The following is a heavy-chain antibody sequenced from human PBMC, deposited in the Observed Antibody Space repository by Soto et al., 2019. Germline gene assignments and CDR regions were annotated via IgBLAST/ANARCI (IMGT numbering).Heavy chain of an antibody. CDR1: GFTFSSYA. CDR3: AKDLFSIYHYDSSGYYDPTPYGMDV. J-gene: IGHJ6*02. D-gene: IGHD3-22*01. Sequence: LRLSCAASGFTFSSYAMSWVRQAPGKGLEWVSAISGSGGSTYYADSVKGRFTISRDNSKNTLYLQMNSLRAEDTAVYYCAKDLFSIYHYDSSGYYDPTPYGMDVWGQGTTVTVSS. V-gene: IGHV3-23*01. CDR2: ISGSGGST.